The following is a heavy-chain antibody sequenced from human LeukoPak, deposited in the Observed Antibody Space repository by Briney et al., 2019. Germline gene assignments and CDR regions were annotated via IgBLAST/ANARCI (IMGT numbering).Heavy chain of an antibody. V-gene: IGHV3-74*01. J-gene: IGHJ4*02. CDR2: MNSDGSST. CDR1: GFTFSSYW. Sequence: GGSLRLSCAASGFTFSSYWMHWGRQAPGQGLVWVSRMNSDGSSTSYADSVKGRFTISTDNAKNTLYLQMNSLRAEDTAVYYCARGYYDIDYWGQGTLVTVSS. CDR3: ARGYYDIDY. D-gene: IGHD3-9*01.